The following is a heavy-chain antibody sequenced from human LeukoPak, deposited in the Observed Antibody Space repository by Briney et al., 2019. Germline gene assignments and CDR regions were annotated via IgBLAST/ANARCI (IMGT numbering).Heavy chain of an antibody. CDR1: GFTFSNYG. CDR3: AKDGGVVTTTLGY. CDR2: IRYDGSDT. J-gene: IGHJ4*02. D-gene: IGHD4-23*01. V-gene: IGHV3-30*02. Sequence: GGSLRLSCAASGFTFSNYGMHWVRQAPGKGLEWVSFIRYDGSDTYYADSVKGRFAVSRDNAKNTLYLQMNSLRPEDTAVYYCAKDGGVVTTTLGYWGQGTLITVSS.